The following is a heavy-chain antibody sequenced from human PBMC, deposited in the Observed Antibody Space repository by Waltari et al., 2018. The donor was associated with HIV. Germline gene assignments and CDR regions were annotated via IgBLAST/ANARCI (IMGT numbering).Heavy chain of an antibody. Sequence: QVQLVQSGAEVKKPGSSVKVSCKASGGSISTYPISWVRQAPGQGLEWMGGIIPIFGTANFAQKFQGRVTFTADVSMSTAYMELSSLTSKDTAVYYCARDLNAVELGTGTPGYWGQGTLVTVSS. CDR3: ARDLNAVELGTGTPGY. V-gene: IGHV1-69*01. CDR1: GGSISTYP. D-gene: IGHD1-1*01. CDR2: IIPIFGTA. J-gene: IGHJ4*02.